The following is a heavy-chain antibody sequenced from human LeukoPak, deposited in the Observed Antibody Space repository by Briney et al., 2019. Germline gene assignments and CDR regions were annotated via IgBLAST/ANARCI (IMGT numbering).Heavy chain of an antibody. CDR3: ANKVGRLPDPRFLPH. Sequence: GASVRVSCKASGGTFSSYAISWVREAPGQGREWMGGIIPIFGTANYAQKFQGRVTITTDESTSTAYMELSSLRAADDAVYQCANKVGRLPDPRFLPHWGQGTLVTVSS. J-gene: IGHJ4*02. D-gene: IGHD1-14*01. CDR2: IIPIFGTA. CDR1: GGTFSSYA. V-gene: IGHV1-69*05.